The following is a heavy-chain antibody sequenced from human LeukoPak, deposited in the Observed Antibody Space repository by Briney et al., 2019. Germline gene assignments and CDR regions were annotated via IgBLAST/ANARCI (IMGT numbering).Heavy chain of an antibody. CDR2: ISSNGGST. CDR3: ARVEGYVDTAMAPLDY. J-gene: IGHJ4*02. Sequence: PGGSLRLSCAASGFTFSSYAMHWVRQAPGKGLEYVSAISSNGGSTYYANSVKGRFTISRDNSKNTLYLQMGSLRAEDMAVYYCARVEGYVDTAMAPLDYWGQGTLVTVSS. D-gene: IGHD5-18*01. CDR1: GFTFSSYA. V-gene: IGHV3-64*01.